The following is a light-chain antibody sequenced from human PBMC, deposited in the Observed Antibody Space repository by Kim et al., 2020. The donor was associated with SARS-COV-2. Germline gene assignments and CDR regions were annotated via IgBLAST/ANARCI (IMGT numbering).Light chain of an antibody. Sequence: VTISCTPRGGRIEDNYVRWYPQRPGGVPTAVIYEDDQRPSGVSDRFSGSIDNSSNSSSLTISGLKTXDEADYYCQSYNRSNVVFGGGTQLTVL. V-gene: IGLV6-57*03. J-gene: IGLJ2*01. CDR3: QSYNRSNVV. CDR1: GGRIEDNY. CDR2: EDD.